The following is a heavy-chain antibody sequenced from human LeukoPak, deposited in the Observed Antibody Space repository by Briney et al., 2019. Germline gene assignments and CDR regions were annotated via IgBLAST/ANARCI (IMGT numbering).Heavy chain of an antibody. J-gene: IGHJ4*02. CDR3: ARHLFYYDSSGYYYIDY. V-gene: IGHV1-18*01. CDR2: INSYNAKT. Sequence: ASVKVSCKASGYTFTSQAISWVRQAPGQGLAWMGWINSYNAKTNYAQKFQGRVTMTTDTSTSTAYMELRSLRSDDTAVYYCARHLFYYDSSGYYYIDYWGQGTLVTVSS. D-gene: IGHD3-22*01. CDR1: GYTFTSQA.